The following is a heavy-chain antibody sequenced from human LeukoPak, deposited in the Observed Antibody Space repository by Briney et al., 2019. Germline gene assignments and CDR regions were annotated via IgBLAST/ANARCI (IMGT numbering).Heavy chain of an antibody. J-gene: IGHJ5*02. V-gene: IGHV1-2*02. D-gene: IGHD5-24*01. CDR2: INPNSGGT. Sequence: ASVKVSCKASGYTFTGYYMHWVRQAPGQGLEWMGWINPNSGGTNYAQKFQGRVTMTRDTSISTAYMELSRLRSDDTAVYYCARAGGERWLQPPANWFDPWGQGTLVTVSS. CDR3: ARAGGERWLQPPANWFDP. CDR1: GYTFTGYY.